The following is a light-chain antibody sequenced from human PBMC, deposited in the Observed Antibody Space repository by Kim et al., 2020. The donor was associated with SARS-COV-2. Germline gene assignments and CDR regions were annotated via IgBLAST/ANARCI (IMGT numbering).Light chain of an antibody. J-gene: IGLJ3*02. CDR3: SSYAGSTWV. CDR1: SSDIGTYNY. CDR2: EVR. V-gene: IGLV2-8*01. Sequence: QSVLTQPPSASGSPGQSVTISCTGTSSDIGTYNYVSWYQQHPGKAPKVMIYEVRERPSGVPDRFSGYKSGSTASLTVSGLQAEDEADYYCSSYAGSTWVFGGGTKVTVL.